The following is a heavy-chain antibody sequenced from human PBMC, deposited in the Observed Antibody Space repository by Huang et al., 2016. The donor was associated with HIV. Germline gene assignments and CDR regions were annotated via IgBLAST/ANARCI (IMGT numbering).Heavy chain of an antibody. CDR3: VRHRPNYDFWSGYYPYFDD. Sequence: QVQLQESGRGLVKPSETLSLTCTVSGGSISSSFYYWGWIRQSPGKGLEWIGWMYYSGSTYYNPSLNSRVTIAADTSNSQFSLKLPSVTAADSAVYYCVRHRPNYDFWSGYYPYFDDWGQGTLVTVSS. D-gene: IGHD3-3*01. V-gene: IGHV4-39*01. CDR1: GGSISSSFYY. J-gene: IGHJ4*02. CDR2: MYYSGST.